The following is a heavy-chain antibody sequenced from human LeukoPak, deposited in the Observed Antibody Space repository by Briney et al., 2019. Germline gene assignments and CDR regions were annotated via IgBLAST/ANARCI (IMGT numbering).Heavy chain of an antibody. CDR2: IYYSGST. V-gene: IGHV4-59*08. CDR3: ARLKHYYDTSGYALFDY. Sequence: PSETLSLTCTVSVAPITSYYWSWIRQPPGRGLEYIGYIYYSGSTNYNPSLKSRVTISVDTYKNQLSMKLSSVTAADTAVYYCARLKHYYDTSGYALFDYWGQGTLVTVSS. J-gene: IGHJ4*02. CDR1: VAPITSYY. D-gene: IGHD3-22*01.